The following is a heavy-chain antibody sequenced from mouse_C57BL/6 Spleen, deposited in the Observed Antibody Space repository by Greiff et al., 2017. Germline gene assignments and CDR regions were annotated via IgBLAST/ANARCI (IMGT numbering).Heavy chain of an antibody. CDR2: IYYSGTI. D-gene: IGHD4-1*01. CDR3: ARVPKLGPYFDY. Sequence: EVKLQESGPGLVKPSQTVFLTCTVTGISITTGNYRWSWIRQFPGNKLEWIGYIYYSGTITYNPSLTSRTTITRDTPKNQFFLEMNSLTAEDTATYYCARVPKLGPYFDYWGQGTTLTVSS. CDR1: GISITTGNYR. J-gene: IGHJ2*01. V-gene: IGHV3-5*01.